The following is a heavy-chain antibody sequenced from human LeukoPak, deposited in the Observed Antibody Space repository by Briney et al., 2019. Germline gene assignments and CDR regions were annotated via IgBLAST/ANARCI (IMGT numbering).Heavy chain of an antibody. CDR2: INSDNGNT. V-gene: IGHV1-18*01. CDR3: ARGSGSTWWDLFDY. D-gene: IGHD6-13*01. CDR1: GYTFRSYA. Sequence: ASVKVSCEASGYTFRSYAISWVRQAPGQGLEWLGWINSDNGNTDYAQKFQGRVTMTTDTSTSTAYMELRSLRFDDTAVYFCARGSGSTWWDLFDYWGQGTLVTVSS. J-gene: IGHJ4*02.